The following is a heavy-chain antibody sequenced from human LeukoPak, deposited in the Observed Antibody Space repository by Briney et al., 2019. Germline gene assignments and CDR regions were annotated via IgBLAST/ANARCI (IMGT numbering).Heavy chain of an antibody. Sequence: GGSLRLSCAASGFTFSSYGMSWVRQAPGKGLEWVSGISGSGGNIHYADSVKGRFTISRDSSRNTLYVQMNSLRAEDTAVYYCAKDRSSLAREYFDYWGQGSLVTVSS. J-gene: IGHJ4*02. V-gene: IGHV3-23*01. CDR3: AKDRSSLAREYFDY. D-gene: IGHD6-6*01. CDR1: GFTFSSYG. CDR2: ISGSGGNI.